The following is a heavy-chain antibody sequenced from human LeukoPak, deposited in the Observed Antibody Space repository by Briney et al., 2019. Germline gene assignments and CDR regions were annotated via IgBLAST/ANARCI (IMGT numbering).Heavy chain of an antibody. D-gene: IGHD6-19*01. CDR3: ARDGQRWPIYY. V-gene: IGHV3-48*03. CDR2: ISSNGSNT. J-gene: IGHJ4*02. CDR1: GFTFSSYE. Sequence: PGGSLRLSCAASGFTFSSYEMIWVRQAPGKGLEWISYISSNGSNTYYADSLKGRFTIFRDNAKNSLYLQMNSLRAEDTAVYYCARDGQRWPIYYWGQGTLVTVSS.